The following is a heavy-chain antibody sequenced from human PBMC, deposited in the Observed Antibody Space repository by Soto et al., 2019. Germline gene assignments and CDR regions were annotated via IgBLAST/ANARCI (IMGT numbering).Heavy chain of an antibody. CDR3: ASHRSGYEFQ. J-gene: IGHJ4*02. Sequence: LSRTCAVSKGSMRGYYWGWIRHPPGKGLEWIGYLYSSGITYYNPSLKSRVSTSLDPSKNQCSLKLSSLTAADTPAYYCASHRSGYEFQWGQGTLVTVSS. V-gene: IGHV4-59*01. CDR1: KGSMRGYY. CDR2: LYSSGIT. D-gene: IGHD5-12*01.